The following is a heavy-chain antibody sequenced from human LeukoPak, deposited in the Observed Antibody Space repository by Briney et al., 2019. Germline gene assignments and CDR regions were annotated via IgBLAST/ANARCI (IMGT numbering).Heavy chain of an antibody. CDR3: ARDYYDILTGYYTPDY. V-gene: IGHV3-21*01. CDR1: GFTFSSDN. CDR2: ISSSNTYI. J-gene: IGHJ4*02. Sequence: PGGSLRLSCAASGFTFSSDNMNWVRQAPGKGLEWVSSISSSNTYIYYADSVKGRFTISRDNAKNSLYLQMISLRAEDTAVYFCARDYYDILTGYYTPDYWGQGTLLTVSS. D-gene: IGHD3-9*01.